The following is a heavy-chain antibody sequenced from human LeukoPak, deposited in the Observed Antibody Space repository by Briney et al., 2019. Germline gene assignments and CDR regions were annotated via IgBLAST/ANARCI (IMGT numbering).Heavy chain of an antibody. CDR1: GGSISSYY. CDR2: IYYSGST. Sequence: SETLSLTCTVSGGSISSYYWSWIRQPPGKGLEWIGYIYYSGSTNYNPSLKSRVTISVDTSKNQFSLKLSSVTAADTAVYYCARVVDYDFWSGDYYFDYWGQGTLVTVSS. J-gene: IGHJ4*02. D-gene: IGHD3-3*01. CDR3: ARVVDYDFWSGDYYFDY. V-gene: IGHV4-59*01.